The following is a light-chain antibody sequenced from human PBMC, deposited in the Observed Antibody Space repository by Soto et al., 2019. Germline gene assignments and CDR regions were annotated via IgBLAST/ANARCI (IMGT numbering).Light chain of an antibody. V-gene: IGKV3-20*01. CDR1: QSVSSSY. Sequence: EIVLAQSPGTLSLSPGERATLSCRASQSVSSSYLAWYQQKPGQAPSLLIYGASYRATGIPDRFSGSGSGTDFTLTISRLEPEDFAVYYCQQYGSSLYTFGQVTKLEIK. J-gene: IGKJ2*01. CDR3: QQYGSSLYT. CDR2: GAS.